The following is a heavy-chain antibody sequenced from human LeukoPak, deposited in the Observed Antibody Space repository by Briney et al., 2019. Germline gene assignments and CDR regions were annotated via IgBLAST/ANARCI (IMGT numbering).Heavy chain of an antibody. J-gene: IGHJ5*02. CDR2: IYYSGST. D-gene: IGHD6-19*01. CDR3: ARGGSRYSSGWSANWFDP. V-gene: IGHV4-59*01. CDR1: GGSISSYS. Sequence: SETLSLTCTVSGGSISSYSRSWLRQPPEKRLEWVGYIYYSGSTNYNPCLKSRVTISVDTSKNQISLKLSSVTAADTAVYYCARGGSRYSSGWSANWFDPWGQGTLVTVSS.